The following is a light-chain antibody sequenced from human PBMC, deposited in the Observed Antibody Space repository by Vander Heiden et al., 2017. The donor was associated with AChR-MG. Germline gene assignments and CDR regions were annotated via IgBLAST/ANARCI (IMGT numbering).Light chain of an antibody. Sequence: EIVFTQSPGPLSLSPGERATPPCRARPGVSSNYLAWYQQKPGQAPRLLIYGASSRATGIPDRFSGSGSGTDFTFTISRLEPEDFAVYYCQQYGSSPRTFGQGTKVEIK. CDR3: QQYGSSPRT. J-gene: IGKJ1*01. V-gene: IGKV3-20*01. CDR1: PGVSSNY. CDR2: GAS.